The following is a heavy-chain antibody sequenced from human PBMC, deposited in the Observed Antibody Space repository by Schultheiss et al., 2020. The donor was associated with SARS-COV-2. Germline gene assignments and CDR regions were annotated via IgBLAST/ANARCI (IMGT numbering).Heavy chain of an antibody. J-gene: IGHJ5*02. CDR2: IYYSGST. Sequence: SETLSLTCNVSGDSITSGGYYWSWIRQFPGKGLEWIGYIYYSGSTYYNPSLKSRVTISVDTSKNQFSLKLSSVTAADTAVYYCARGLGSSSWHGGFDPWGQGTLVTVSS. D-gene: IGHD6-13*01. V-gene: IGHV4-31*02. CDR1: GDSITSGGYY. CDR3: ARGLGSSSWHGGFDP.